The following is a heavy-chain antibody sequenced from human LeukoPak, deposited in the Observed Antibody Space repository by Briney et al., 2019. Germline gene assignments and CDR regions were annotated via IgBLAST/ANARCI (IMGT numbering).Heavy chain of an antibody. CDR1: GGSISSSSYY. D-gene: IGHD5-24*01. J-gene: IGHJ5*02. CDR2: IYYSGST. V-gene: IGHV4-39*01. Sequence: SETLSLTCTVSGGSISSSSYYWGWIRQPPGKGLEWIGSIYYSGSTYYNPSLKSRVTISVDTSKNQFSLKLSSVTAADTAVYYCARHGDERWLQSVGPCWFDPWGQGTLVTVSS. CDR3: ARHGDERWLQSVGPCWFDP.